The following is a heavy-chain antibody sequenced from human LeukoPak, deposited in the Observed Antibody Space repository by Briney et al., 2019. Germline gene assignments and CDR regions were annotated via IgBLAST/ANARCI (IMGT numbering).Heavy chain of an antibody. Sequence: KPSETLSLTCTVSGGSISSSSYYWGWIRQPPGKGLEWIGEINHSGSTNYNPSLKSRVTISVDTSKNQFSLKLTSVTTADTAVYYCARVRPTRSRYSYGNNWFDPWGQGTLVTVSS. CDR2: INHSGST. CDR1: GGSISSSSYY. V-gene: IGHV4-39*07. CDR3: ARVRPTRSRYSYGNNWFDP. J-gene: IGHJ5*02. D-gene: IGHD5-18*01.